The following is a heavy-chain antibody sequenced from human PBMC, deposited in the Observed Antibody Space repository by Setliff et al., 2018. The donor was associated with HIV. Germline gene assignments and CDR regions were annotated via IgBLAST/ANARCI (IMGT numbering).Heavy chain of an antibody. CDR1: GGSISSSSIY. CDR3: ARIKAFGSGSYPLDF. Sequence: SETLSLTCTVSGGSISSSSIYWGWIRQPPGKGLEWIGSIYYSGTTYYNPSLRSRVTISVDTSINQFSLKLHSVTAADTAVYYCARIKAFGSGSYPLDFWGQGTPVTVSS. V-gene: IGHV4-39*01. J-gene: IGHJ4*02. D-gene: IGHD3-10*01. CDR2: IYYSGTT.